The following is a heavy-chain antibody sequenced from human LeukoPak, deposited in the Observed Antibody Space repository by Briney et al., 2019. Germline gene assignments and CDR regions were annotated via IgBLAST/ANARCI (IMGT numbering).Heavy chain of an antibody. CDR2: ISISGFDT. D-gene: IGHD4-17*01. Sequence: GGSLSLSCTASGFTFSSHVMSWVRQLPGKGLEWVSAISISGFDTFYADSVKGRLTISSYNSKPSVSLQMNGLRAGDTAMYYCAKVDPATVTPGVFYYYYYMDVWGKGAMVTVSS. CDR3: AKVDPATVTPGVFYYYYYMDV. CDR1: GFTFSSHV. J-gene: IGHJ6*03. V-gene: IGHV3-23*01.